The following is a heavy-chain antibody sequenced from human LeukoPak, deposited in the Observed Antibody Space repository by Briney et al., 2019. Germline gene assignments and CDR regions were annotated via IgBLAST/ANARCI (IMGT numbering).Heavy chain of an antibody. CDR3: AKDRGSSWYGGYYFDY. D-gene: IGHD6-13*01. V-gene: IGHV3-23*01. J-gene: IGHJ4*02. Sequence: GGSLRLSCAASGFTFSSYGMSWVRQAPGKGLGWVSAISGSGGSTYYADSVKGRFTISRDNSKNTLYLQMNSLRAEDTAVYYCAKDRGSSWYGGYYFDYWGQGTLVTVSS. CDR2: ISGSGGST. CDR1: GFTFSSYG.